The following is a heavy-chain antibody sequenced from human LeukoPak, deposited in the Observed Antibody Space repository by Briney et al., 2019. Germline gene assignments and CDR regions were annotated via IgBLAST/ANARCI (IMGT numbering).Heavy chain of an antibody. V-gene: IGHV3-23*01. CDR1: GFTFSSYA. D-gene: IGHD2-15*01. CDR2: ISGSGGST. Sequence: PGGSLRLSCAASGFTFSSYAMSWVRQAPGKGLEWVSAISGSGGSTYYADSVKGRFTISRDNSKNTLYLQMNSLRAEDTAVYYCAKFPFYPWDSGVPLGDPWGQGTLVTVSS. CDR3: AKFPFYPWDSGVPLGDP. J-gene: IGHJ5*02.